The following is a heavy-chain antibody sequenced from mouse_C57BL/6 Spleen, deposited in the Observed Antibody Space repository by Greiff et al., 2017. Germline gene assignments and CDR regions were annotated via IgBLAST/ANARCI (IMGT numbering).Heavy chain of an antibody. D-gene: IGHD2-1*01. V-gene: IGHV1-9*01. CDR2: ILPGSGST. CDR1: GYTFTGSW. CDR3: ARYGNYYYYFDY. Sequence: QVQLQQSGAELMKPGASVKLSCKATGYTFTGSWIEWVKQRPGHGLEWIGEILPGSGSTNYNEKFKGKATFTADTSSNTAYMQLSSLTTEDSAIYYCARYGNYYYYFDYWGQGTTLTVSS. J-gene: IGHJ2*01.